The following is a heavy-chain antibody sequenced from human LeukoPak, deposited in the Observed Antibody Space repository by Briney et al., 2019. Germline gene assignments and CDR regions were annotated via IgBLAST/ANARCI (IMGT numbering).Heavy chain of an antibody. CDR1: GFTFTNNF. V-gene: IGHV3-7*01. CDR2: IKQDGSET. CDR3: VREGFYFFDF. J-gene: IGHJ4*01. Sequence: TGGSLRLSCAASGFTFTNNFMSWVRQVPEKGLEWVANIKQDGSETTYADSVRGRFTIFRDNAKDSVYLQMNSLRAEDSATYYCVREGFYFFDFWGQGTLVTVSS.